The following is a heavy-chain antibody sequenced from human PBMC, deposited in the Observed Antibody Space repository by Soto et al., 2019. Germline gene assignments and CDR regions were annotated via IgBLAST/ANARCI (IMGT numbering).Heavy chain of an antibody. D-gene: IGHD3-10*01. V-gene: IGHV1-2*02. Sequence: ASVKVSCKASGYTFIGYYIHWGRQAPGQGPEWMGWINPNSGSTSYAQKFKGRVTMTRNTSITTAYMELSSLRSEDTAVYYCAWEYYGNSAWFDPLGQGNLVTVSS. J-gene: IGHJ5*02. CDR1: GYTFIGYY. CDR2: INPNSGST. CDR3: AWEYYGNSAWFDP.